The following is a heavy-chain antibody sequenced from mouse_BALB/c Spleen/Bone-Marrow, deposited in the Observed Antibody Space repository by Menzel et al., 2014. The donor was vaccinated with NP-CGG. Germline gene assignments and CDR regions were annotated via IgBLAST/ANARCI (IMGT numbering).Heavy chain of an antibody. CDR2: IYPGDGST. V-gene: IGHV1S56*01. CDR1: GYTFTSYD. Sequence: VQLQQSGPELVKPGALVKISCRASGYTFTSYDINWVKQRPGQGLEWIGWIYPGDGSTNYNEKFKGKATLTADNSSSTHYMQLSSLSSENSAVYFCARGEYGNRGGFYNWGDGTTLSHSS. J-gene: IGHJ2*01. CDR3: ARGEYGNRGGFYN. D-gene: IGHD1-1*01.